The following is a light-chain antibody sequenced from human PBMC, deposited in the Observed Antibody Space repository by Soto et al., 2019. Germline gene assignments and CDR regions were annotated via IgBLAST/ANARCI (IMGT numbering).Light chain of an antibody. V-gene: IGLV1-44*01. CDR3: AAWDDSLNGHV. CDR1: SSSIGSNS. J-gene: IGLJ1*01. Sequence: QSVLTQPPSASGTPGQRVTISCSGSSSSIGSNSVNWYQQLPRTAPKLLIFGNNQRPSGVPDRFSGSKSGTSASLAISGLKSEDEADYYCAAWDDSLNGHVFGTGTKLTVL. CDR2: GNN.